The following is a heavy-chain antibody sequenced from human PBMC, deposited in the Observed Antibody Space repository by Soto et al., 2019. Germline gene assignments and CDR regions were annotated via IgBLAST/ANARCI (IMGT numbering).Heavy chain of an antibody. D-gene: IGHD4-17*01. CDR2: IIPMFGEP. V-gene: IGHV1-69*13. CDR3: AREGVYGGKSAGLYFEY. CDR1: GGTFSSDA. Sequence: GASVKVSCKASGGTFSSDAISWVRQAPGQGLEWIGGIIPMFGEPSNAQRFQDRVTITADESTSTAYMELSSLRSEDTAIYYCAREGVYGGKSAGLYFEYWGQGTLVTVSS. J-gene: IGHJ4*02.